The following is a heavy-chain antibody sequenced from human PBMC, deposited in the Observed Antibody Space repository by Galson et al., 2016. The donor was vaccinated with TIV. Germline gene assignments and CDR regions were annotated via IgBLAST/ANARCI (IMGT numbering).Heavy chain of an antibody. D-gene: IGHD5-18*01. V-gene: IGHV3-72*01. Sequence: LRLSCAASGFTFSDHYMDWVRQAPGKGLEWVGRSKNKVSSYSTEYAASVKGRFTISRDHSRNSLYLHLNSLKTEDTAVYYCGLYISGYPYWGQGTLVTVAS. CDR3: GLYISGYPY. CDR2: SKNKVSSYST. CDR1: GFTFSDHY. J-gene: IGHJ4*02.